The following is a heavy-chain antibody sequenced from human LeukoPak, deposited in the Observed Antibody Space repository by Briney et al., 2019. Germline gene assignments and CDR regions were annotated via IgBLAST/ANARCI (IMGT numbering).Heavy chain of an antibody. J-gene: IGHJ4*02. CDR1: GFAFSTYG. V-gene: IGHV3-30*18. Sequence: RGSLRPSCTASGFAFSTYGMHWVRQTPGGGLEWVALISFDGSNTFHAESVKGRLTISGDNSNNTLYLQMDNLKPDDTAVYYCVKDLLSGIVVATMGHLDFWGQGTLVTVSS. D-gene: IGHD5-12*01. CDR3: VKDLLSGIVVATMGHLDF. CDR2: ISFDGSNT.